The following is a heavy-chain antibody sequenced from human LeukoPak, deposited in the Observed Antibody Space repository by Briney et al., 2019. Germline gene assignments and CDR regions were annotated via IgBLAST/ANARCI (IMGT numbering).Heavy chain of an antibody. D-gene: IGHD6-19*01. J-gene: IGHJ4*02. Sequence: SETLSLTCTVSGDSISNYYWSWIRQPAGKGLEWIGRVSTSGSTNYNPCLKSRVTVSVDTSENQFSLKLTSVTAADTAVYYCAREDSSGWYNYFDIWGQGTLVTVSS. CDR3: AREDSSGWYNYFDI. V-gene: IGHV4-4*07. CDR2: VSTSGST. CDR1: GDSISNYY.